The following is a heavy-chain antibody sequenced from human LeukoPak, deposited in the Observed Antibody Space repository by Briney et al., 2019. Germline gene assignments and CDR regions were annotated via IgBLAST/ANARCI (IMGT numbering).Heavy chain of an antibody. CDR3: GSCVSRYWELRPGYFQH. J-gene: IGHJ1*01. V-gene: IGHV3-21*04. CDR1: GFTLSSYS. CDR2: IRYHSRYI. D-gene: IGHD3-10*01. Sequence: GGSLRLSCAASGFTLSSYSMHWVRQAPGKGLEWVSSIRYHSRYIYYADSVKGRFTISRDIAKSSLYLQLNSLRAEDTAVYYCGSCVSRYWELRPGYFQHWGQGTPVTVSS.